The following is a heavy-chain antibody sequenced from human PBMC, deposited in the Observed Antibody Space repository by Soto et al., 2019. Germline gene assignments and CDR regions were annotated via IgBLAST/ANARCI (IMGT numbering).Heavy chain of an antibody. D-gene: IGHD6-6*01. CDR2: INPNSGGT. CDR3: TRDGRRSSSSEDYYYYYMDV. Sequence: QVPLVQSGAEVKKPGASVKVSCKASGYTFTGYYMHWVRQAPGQGLEWMGRINPNSGGTNYAQKFQGWVTMTRDTSISTAYMELSRLRSDDTAVYYCTRDGRRSSSSEDYYYYYMDVWGKGTTVTVSS. V-gene: IGHV1-2*04. J-gene: IGHJ6*03. CDR1: GYTFTGYY.